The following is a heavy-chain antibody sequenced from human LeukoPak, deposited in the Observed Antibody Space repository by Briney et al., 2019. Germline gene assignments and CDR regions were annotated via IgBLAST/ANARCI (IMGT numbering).Heavy chain of an antibody. CDR1: GYTFTGYY. Sequence: ASVKVSCKASGYTFTGYYMHWVRQAPGQGLEWMGWINPNSGGTNYAQKFQGRVTMTRDTSISTAYMELSRLRSDDTAVYYCARDRYQLPHNWFDPWGQGTLVTVSS. J-gene: IGHJ5*02. D-gene: IGHD2-2*01. CDR3: ARDRYQLPHNWFDP. CDR2: INPNSGGT. V-gene: IGHV1-2*02.